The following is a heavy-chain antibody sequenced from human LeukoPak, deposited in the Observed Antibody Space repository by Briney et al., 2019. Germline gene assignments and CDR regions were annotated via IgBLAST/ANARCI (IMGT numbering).Heavy chain of an antibody. CDR3: ARDSESSTSWFDY. D-gene: IGHD2-2*01. Sequence: ASVRVSCKASGYTFTTYGISWVRQAPGQGLEWMGWISAYNGNTNYAPKVQGRVTMTTDASTSTAYMELRNLRSDDTAVYYCARDSESSTSWFDYWGQGALVTVSS. CDR1: GYTFTTYG. V-gene: IGHV1-18*01. J-gene: IGHJ4*02. CDR2: ISAYNGNT.